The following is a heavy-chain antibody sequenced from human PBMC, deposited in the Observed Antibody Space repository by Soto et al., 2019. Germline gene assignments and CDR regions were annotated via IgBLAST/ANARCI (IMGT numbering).Heavy chain of an antibody. CDR1: GGSISSGGYY. CDR2: IYYSGST. D-gene: IGHD2-15*01. J-gene: IGHJ3*01. CDR3: ARADVDIVGVLTILGVFEF. V-gene: IGHV4-31*03. Sequence: PSETLSLTCTVSGGSISSGGYYWSWIRQHPGKGLEWIGYIYYSGSTYYNPSLKSRVTISVDTSKNQFSLKLSSVTAADTAVYYCARADVDIVGVLTILGVFEFWGHGTRVPVSS.